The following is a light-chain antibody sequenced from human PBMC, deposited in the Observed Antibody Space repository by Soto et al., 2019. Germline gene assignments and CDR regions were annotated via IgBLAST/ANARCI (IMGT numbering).Light chain of an antibody. Sequence: QSVLTQPRSVSGSPGQSVTISCTGTSSDFGGYNYVSWYQHHPGKAPKLIIYDVSERPSGVPDRFSGSKSGNTASLTISGLQAEDEAEYYCCTCGGTFYVFGTGTKVTVL. CDR3: CTCGGTFYV. CDR1: SSDFGGYNY. V-gene: IGLV2-11*01. J-gene: IGLJ1*01. CDR2: DVS.